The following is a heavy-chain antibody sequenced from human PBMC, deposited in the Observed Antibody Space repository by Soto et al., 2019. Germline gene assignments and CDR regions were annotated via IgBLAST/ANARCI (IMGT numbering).Heavy chain of an antibody. CDR2: ISYDGGNK. D-gene: IGHD1-26*01. CDR1: GFTFTTSA. CDR3: ARHQVSGLWEIAL. V-gene: IGHV3-30-3*01. Sequence: QVQLVESGGGVVQPGRSLRLSCAASGFTFTTSAMHWVRQAPGKGLEWVAVISYDGGNKYYGDSVKGRFTISRDNSKSTLYLQMNSLRAGDTAVYYCARHQVSGLWEIALWGQGTLVTVSS. J-gene: IGHJ4*02.